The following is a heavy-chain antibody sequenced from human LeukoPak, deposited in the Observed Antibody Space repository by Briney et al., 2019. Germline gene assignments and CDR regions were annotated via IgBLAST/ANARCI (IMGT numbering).Heavy chain of an antibody. CDR1: GFTFSSHA. CDR2: ISVSGGST. V-gene: IGHV3-23*01. D-gene: IGHD6-13*01. Sequence: GGSLRLSCAASGFTFSSHAMNWVRQAPGKGLEWVSAISVSGGSTYYADSVKGRFTISRDSSKNTLYLQMNSLRVEDTAVYYCAKPPYSTSWYVWGQGTTVTVSS. J-gene: IGHJ6*02. CDR3: AKPPYSTSWYV.